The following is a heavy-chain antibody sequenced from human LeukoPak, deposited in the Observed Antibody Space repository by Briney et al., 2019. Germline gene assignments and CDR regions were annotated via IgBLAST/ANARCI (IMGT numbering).Heavy chain of an antibody. J-gene: IGHJ4*02. V-gene: IGHV4-38-2*02. CDR3: ARAPDY. Sequence: SETLSLTCTVSGYSISSGYYWGWIRQPPGKGLEWIGSIYHSGSTYYNPSLKSRVTISVDKSKNQFSLKLSSVTAADTAVYYCARAPDYWGQGTLVTVSS. CDR1: GYSISSGYY. CDR2: IYHSGST.